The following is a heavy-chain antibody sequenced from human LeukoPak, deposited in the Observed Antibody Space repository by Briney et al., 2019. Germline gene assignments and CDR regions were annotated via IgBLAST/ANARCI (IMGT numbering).Heavy chain of an antibody. CDR2: TSASGGST. D-gene: IGHD3-3*01. CDR3: AKGIWSGYRWYFDY. V-gene: IGHV3-23*01. J-gene: IGHJ4*02. CDR1: GFTFSSYA. Sequence: GGSLRLSCAASGFTFSSYAMSWVRQAPGKGLKWVSATSASGGSTYYADSVKGRFTISRDNSKNTLYPQMNSLRAEDTAVYYCAKGIWSGYRWYFDYWGQGTLVTVSS.